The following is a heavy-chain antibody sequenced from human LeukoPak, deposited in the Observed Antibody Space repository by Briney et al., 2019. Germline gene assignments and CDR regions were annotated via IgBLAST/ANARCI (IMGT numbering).Heavy chain of an antibody. D-gene: IGHD6-19*01. Sequence: GRTLRLSCAVSVYTLDDYAMHWVRRAPGKGLEWVSLTSGDGCSTYYAESVKHGFTISRENSKNSLYLQMNSLRTEYTALYYCAKYWRASGWYVFDYWGQGTLVTVSS. CDR2: TSGDGCST. CDR1: VYTLDDYA. CDR3: AKYWRASGWYVFDY. J-gene: IGHJ4*02. V-gene: IGHV3-43*02.